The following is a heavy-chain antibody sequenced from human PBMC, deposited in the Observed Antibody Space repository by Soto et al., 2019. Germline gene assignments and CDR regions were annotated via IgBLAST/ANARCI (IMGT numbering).Heavy chain of an antibody. Sequence: QVQLVESGGGVVQPGRSLRLSCAASGFTFSSYGMHWVRQAPGKGLEWVAVIWYDGSNKYYADSVKGRFTISRDNSKNALYLQLNRLRAEDTAVYYCARDGIGGMVVWGQGTTVTVSS. D-gene: IGHD1-26*01. CDR1: GFTFSSYG. J-gene: IGHJ6*02. CDR3: ARDGIGGMVV. CDR2: IWYDGSNK. V-gene: IGHV3-33*01.